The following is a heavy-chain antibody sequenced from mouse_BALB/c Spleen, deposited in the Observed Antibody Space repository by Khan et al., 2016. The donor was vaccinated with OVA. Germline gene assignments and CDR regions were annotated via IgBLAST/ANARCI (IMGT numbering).Heavy chain of an antibody. V-gene: IGHV1-4*01. CDR1: GYTFTSYT. CDR3: VRDGAYHRNDGWFAY. J-gene: IGHJ3*01. CDR2: INPSNGYT. Sequence: QMQLEESGAELARPGASVKMSCKASGYTFTSYTIHWIKKRPGQGLEWIRYINPSNGYTNYNQKFKDKATLTTDKSSTTAYLQLSSLTSDDSAVYNCVRDGAYHRNDGWFAYWGQWTLVTVSA. D-gene: IGHD2-14*01.